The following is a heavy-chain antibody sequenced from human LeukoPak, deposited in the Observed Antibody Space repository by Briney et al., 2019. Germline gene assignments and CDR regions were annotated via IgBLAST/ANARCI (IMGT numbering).Heavy chain of an antibody. V-gene: IGHV3-7*03. CDR1: GFTFSDYW. CDR2: IQDHGSEK. Sequence: GGSLRLSCAASGFTFSDYWLTWVRQAPGRGLEWVASIQDHGSEKVYVDSVKGRFTISRDNAKNSLYLQMNSLRTEDTAVYYCAHLWGYCSGGSCYPPRYWGQGTLVTVSS. J-gene: IGHJ4*02. CDR3: AHLWGYCSGGSCYPPRY. D-gene: IGHD2-15*01.